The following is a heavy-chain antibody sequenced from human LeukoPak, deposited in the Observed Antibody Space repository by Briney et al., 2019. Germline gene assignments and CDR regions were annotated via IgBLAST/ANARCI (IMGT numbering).Heavy chain of an antibody. CDR3: ASTIAAAGAFDY. CDR1: GGSISSYY. Sequence: SETLSLTCTVSGGSISSYYWSWIRQPPGKGLEWIGYIYYSGSTNYNPSLKSRVTISVDTSKNQFSLKLSSVTAADTAVYYCASTIAAAGAFDYWGQGTLVTVSS. J-gene: IGHJ4*02. V-gene: IGHV4-59*01. CDR2: IYYSGST. D-gene: IGHD6-13*01.